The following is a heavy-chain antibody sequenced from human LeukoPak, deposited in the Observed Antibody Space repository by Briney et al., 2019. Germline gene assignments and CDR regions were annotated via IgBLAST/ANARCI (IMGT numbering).Heavy chain of an antibody. CDR1: GYTFTSYD. V-gene: IGHV1-8*01. CDR2: MNPNSGNT. D-gene: IGHD3-3*01. J-gene: IGHJ4*02. CDR3: ASSSSLRFFEWRDFDY. Sequence: GASVKVSCKASGYTFTSYDINWVRQATGQGLEWMGWMNPNSGNTGYAQKFQGRVTMTRNTSISTAYMELSSLGSEDTAVYYCASSSSLRFFEWRDFDYWGQGTLVTVSS.